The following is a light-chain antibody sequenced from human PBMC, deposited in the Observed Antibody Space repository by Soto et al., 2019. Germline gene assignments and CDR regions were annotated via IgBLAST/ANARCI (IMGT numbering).Light chain of an antibody. CDR2: WAS. J-gene: IGKJ2*01. CDR3: QQYYSTPFT. CDR1: QIVSYSSNNKNY. Sequence: IVMTQSPDSLAVSLGERATINCKSSQIVSYSSNNKNYLAWYQQKPGQPPKLLIYWASTRESGVPDRFSGSGSGTDFTLTISSLQAEDVAVYYCQQYYSTPFTFGQGTKLEIK. V-gene: IGKV4-1*01.